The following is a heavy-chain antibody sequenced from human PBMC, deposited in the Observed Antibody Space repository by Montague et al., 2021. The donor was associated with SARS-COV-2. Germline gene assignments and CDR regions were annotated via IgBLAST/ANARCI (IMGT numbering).Heavy chain of an antibody. CDR3: AKVWGYYDSSGYYYVWGFDH. V-gene: IGHV3-23*01. CDR1: GFTFNSHA. Sequence: SLRLSCAASGFTFNSHAMTWVRQPPGKGLDWVSTISSRGYYTYIADSVKGRFTISRDNSNSTVFLQMNSLRVEDTAVYYCAKVWGYYDSSGYYYVWGFDHWGQGTLVTVSS. J-gene: IGHJ4*02. CDR2: ISSRGYYT. D-gene: IGHD3-22*01.